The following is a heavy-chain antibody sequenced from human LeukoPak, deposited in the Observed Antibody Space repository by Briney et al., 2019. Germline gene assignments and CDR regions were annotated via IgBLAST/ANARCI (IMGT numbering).Heavy chain of an antibody. CDR1: GGSISSGSYY. V-gene: IGHV4-61*02. CDR3: ARRIAVAGTAFDI. CDR2: IYTSGST. J-gene: IGHJ3*02. D-gene: IGHD6-19*01. Sequence: PSQTLSLTCTVSGGSISSGSYYWSWIRQPAGKGLEWIGRIYTSGSTNYNPSLKSRVTISVDTSKNQFSLKLSSVTAADTAVYYCARRIAVAGTAFDIWGQGTMVTVSS.